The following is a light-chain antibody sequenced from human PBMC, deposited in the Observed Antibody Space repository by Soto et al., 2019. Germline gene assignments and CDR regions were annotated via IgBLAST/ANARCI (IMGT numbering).Light chain of an antibody. J-gene: IGKJ1*01. V-gene: IGKV1-5*03. Sequence: QMTQSPSTLSSYVGCRVIITCRASQIINSWLAWYQQKPGKAPKLLIHKVSSLESGVPSRFSGSGSGTEFTLTISSLQPDDFATYYCQQYDSYWTFGQGTKVDI. CDR1: QIINSW. CDR2: KVS. CDR3: QQYDSYWT.